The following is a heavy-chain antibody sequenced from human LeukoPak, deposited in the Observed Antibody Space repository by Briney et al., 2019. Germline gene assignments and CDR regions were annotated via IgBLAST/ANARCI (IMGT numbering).Heavy chain of an antibody. CDR3: ASTKTMVRGAPNWFDP. V-gene: IGHV1-69*04. CDR2: IIPILGIA. J-gene: IGHJ5*02. CDR1: GGTFSSYA. D-gene: IGHD3-10*01. Sequence: SVKVSCKASGGTFSSYATSWVRQAPGQGLEWMGRIIPILGIANYAQKFQGRVTITADKSTSTAYMELSSLRSEDTAVYYCASTKTMVRGAPNWFDPWGQGTLVTVSS.